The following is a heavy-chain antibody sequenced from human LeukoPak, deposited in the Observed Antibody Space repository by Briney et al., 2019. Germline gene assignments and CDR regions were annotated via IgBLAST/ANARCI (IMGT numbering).Heavy chain of an antibody. D-gene: IGHD3/OR15-3a*01. J-gene: IGHJ4*02. CDR1: GGSISSYY. Sequence: SETLSLTCTVSGGSISSYYWSWIRQSPGKGLEWIGYIFYIGSTNYNPSLKSRVTLSVDTSNNQFSLNVTSVTATDTAVYYCARVDFWTSYSTFDFWGQGTLVTVSS. CDR2: IFYIGST. V-gene: IGHV4-59*08. CDR3: ARVDFWTSYSTFDF.